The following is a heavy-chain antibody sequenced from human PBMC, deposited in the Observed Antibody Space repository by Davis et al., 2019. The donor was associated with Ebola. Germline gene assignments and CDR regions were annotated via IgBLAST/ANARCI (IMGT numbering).Heavy chain of an antibody. CDR2: MNPNSGNT. CDR3: ARRRSSLTATITYFDY. Sequence: ASVKVSCKASGYTITSYDINWVRQATGQGPEWMGWMNPNSGNTGYVQKFQGRVIMTRDTSTTTAYMELNSLRSEDTAVYYCARRRSSLTATITYFDYWGQGTLVTVSS. CDR1: GYTITSYD. D-gene: IGHD5-12*01. J-gene: IGHJ4*02. V-gene: IGHV1-8*01.